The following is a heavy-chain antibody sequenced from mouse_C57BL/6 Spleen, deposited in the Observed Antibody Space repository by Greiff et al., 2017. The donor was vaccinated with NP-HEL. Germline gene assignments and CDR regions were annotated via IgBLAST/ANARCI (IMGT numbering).Heavy chain of an antibody. CDR1: GYAFSSSW. Sequence: QVQLQQSGPELVKPGASVKISCKASGYAFSSSWMNWVKQRPGKGLEWIGRIYPGDGDTYYNGKFKGKATLTADKSSSTAYMQLRSLTSEDSEVYFCARFIATVVAGNAMDYWGQGTSVTVSS. V-gene: IGHV1-82*01. CDR3: ARFIATVVAGNAMDY. CDR2: IYPGDGDT. D-gene: IGHD1-1*01. J-gene: IGHJ4*01.